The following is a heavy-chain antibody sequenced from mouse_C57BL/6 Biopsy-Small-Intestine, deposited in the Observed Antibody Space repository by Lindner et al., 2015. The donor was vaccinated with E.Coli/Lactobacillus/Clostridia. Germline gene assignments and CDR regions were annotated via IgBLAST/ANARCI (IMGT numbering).Heavy chain of an antibody. Sequence: SVKVSCKASGYTFTTYSVHWLQQAPGQGLEWMGWIKPFSGATNYAQKFKGRVTMTRDTSITTVYMEMSRLKSDDTAIYYCARVYQYDSTELGDWGQGTLVTVSS. CDR3: ARVYQYDSTELGD. CDR2: IKPFSGAT. D-gene: IGHD1-1*01. CDR1: GYTFTTYS. J-gene: IGHJ4*01. V-gene: IGHV1-74*01.